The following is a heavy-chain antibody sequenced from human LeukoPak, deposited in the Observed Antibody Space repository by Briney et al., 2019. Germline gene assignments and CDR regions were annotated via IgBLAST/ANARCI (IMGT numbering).Heavy chain of an antibody. V-gene: IGHV1-69*13. J-gene: IGHJ4*02. D-gene: IGHD1-14*01. CDR1: GYTFTSYY. Sequence: SVKVSCKASGYTFTSYYMHWVRQAPGQGLEWMGGIIPIFGTANYAQKFQGRVTITADESTSTAYMELSSLRSEDTAVYYCAREVASDSEYYFDYWGQGTLVTVSS. CDR2: IIPIFGTA. CDR3: AREVASDSEYYFDY.